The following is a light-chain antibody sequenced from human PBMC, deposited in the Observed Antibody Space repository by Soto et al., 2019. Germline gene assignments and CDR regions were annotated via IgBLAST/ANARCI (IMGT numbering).Light chain of an antibody. J-gene: IGKJ4*01. CDR1: QNVGGY. V-gene: IGKV3-11*01. Sequence: EIVLTQSPATLSLSPGERATLSCRASQNVGGYLAWYQQKPGQAPRLLISDASNRAAGIPARFSGIGSGTDFTLTISSLEPEDFAVYYCQQRSNFLTFGGGTKVDIK. CDR2: DAS. CDR3: QQRSNFLT.